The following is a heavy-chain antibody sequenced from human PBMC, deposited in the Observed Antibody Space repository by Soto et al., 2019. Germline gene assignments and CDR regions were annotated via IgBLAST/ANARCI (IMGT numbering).Heavy chain of an antibody. J-gene: IGHJ4*02. CDR1: GYTFTSYA. V-gene: IGHV1-3*01. CDR3: ARGPNPYYFDY. Sequence: ASVKVSCKASGYTFTSYAMHWVRQAPGQRLEWMGWINAGNGNTKYSQKFQGKVTITRDTSASTAYMELSSLRSEDTAVYYCARGPNPYYFDYWGQGTLVTVSS. CDR2: INAGNGNT.